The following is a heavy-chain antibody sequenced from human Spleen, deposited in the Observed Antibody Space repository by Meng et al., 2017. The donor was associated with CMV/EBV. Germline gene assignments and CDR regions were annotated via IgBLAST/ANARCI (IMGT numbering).Heavy chain of an antibody. V-gene: IGHV1-2*02. D-gene: IGHD2-2*02. Sequence: TFTGHYLHWVRQAPGQGLEWMGWINPNSGGTNYAQKFQGRVPMTRDTSINTAYMELNKLRSDDTAVYYCARDGRFCSSTSCYSWWFDPWGQGTLVTVSS. J-gene: IGHJ5*02. CDR1: TFTGHY. CDR3: ARDGRFCSSTSCYSWWFDP. CDR2: INPNSGGT.